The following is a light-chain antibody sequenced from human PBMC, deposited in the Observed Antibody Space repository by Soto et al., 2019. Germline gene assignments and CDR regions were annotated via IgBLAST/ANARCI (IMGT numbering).Light chain of an antibody. CDR1: QRVDRSY. CDR3: QRYGASSFT. CDR2: ATS. J-gene: IGKJ2*01. Sequence: PGARATLSCRASQRVDRSYLSGYQHKPGQAPRLLIYATSSRATGIPDRFSGSGSGTDFTLTISRLEPEDFAVYYCQRYGASSFTFGQGTNLEIK. V-gene: IGKV3-20*01.